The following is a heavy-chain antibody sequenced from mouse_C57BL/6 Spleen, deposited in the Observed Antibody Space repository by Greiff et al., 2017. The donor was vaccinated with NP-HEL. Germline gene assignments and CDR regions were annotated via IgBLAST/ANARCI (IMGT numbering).Heavy chain of an antibody. D-gene: IGHD1-1*02. CDR3: ARTPYTAVGNYFDD. J-gene: IGHJ2*01. CDR1: GYTFTGYW. V-gene: IGHV1-9*01. Sequence: QVQLKQSGAELMKPGASVKLSCKATGYTFTGYWIEWVKQTPGHGLEWIGAIFPGSGSTYYNEKFKGKATFTADTSSNTAYMQLSSLTTEDSAIYNCARTPYTAVGNYFDDWGQGTTLTVAS. CDR2: IFPGSGST.